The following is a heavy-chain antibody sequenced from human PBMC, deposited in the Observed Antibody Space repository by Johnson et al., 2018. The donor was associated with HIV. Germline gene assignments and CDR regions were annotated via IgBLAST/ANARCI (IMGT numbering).Heavy chain of an antibody. D-gene: IGHD6-13*01. J-gene: IGHJ3*01. CDR2: IYSGGST. V-gene: IGHV3-66*01. CDR1: GLNVSGHY. Sequence: MQLVESGGGLAQPGGSLRLSCAASGLNVSGHYMSWVRQSPGKGLEWVSVIYSGGSTYYADSVRGRFTISRDDSKNTHYLQMNNLRVDDTGVYYCARDGDAQQLPLGDAFDVWGHGTLVTVSS. CDR3: ARDGDAQQLPLGDAFDV.